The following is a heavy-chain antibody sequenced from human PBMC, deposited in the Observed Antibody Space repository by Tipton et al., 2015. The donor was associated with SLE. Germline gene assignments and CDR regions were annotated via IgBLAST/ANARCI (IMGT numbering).Heavy chain of an antibody. V-gene: IGHV4-34*01. CDR3: ARGYALDY. CDR1: GGSFSGYY. CDR2: INHSGST. J-gene: IGHJ4*02. Sequence: LRLSCAVYGGSFSGYYWSWIRQPPGKGLEWIGEINHSGSTNYNPSLKSRVTISVDTSKNQFSLKLSSVTAADTAVYYCARGYALDYWGQGTLVTVSS. D-gene: IGHD4-17*01.